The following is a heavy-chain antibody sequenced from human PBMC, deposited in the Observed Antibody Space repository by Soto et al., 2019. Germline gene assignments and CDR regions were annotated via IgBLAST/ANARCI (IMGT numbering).Heavy chain of an antibody. CDR3: SRDDEYSSSSVVY. J-gene: IGHJ4*02. V-gene: IGHV3-21*01. Sequence: GGSLRLSCAASGFTFSSYSMNWVRQAPGKGLEWVSSISSSSSYIDYAGSVKGRFTISRDNAKNSLYLQMNSLRAEDTGVYYCSRDDEYSSSSVVYWGQGTLGTVSS. D-gene: IGHD6-6*01. CDR1: GFTFSSYS. CDR2: ISSSSSYI.